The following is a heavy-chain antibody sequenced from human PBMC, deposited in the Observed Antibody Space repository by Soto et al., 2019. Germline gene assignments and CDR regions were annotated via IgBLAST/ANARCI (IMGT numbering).Heavy chain of an antibody. CDR2: MNPNSGNT. V-gene: IGHV1-8*01. J-gene: IGHJ5*02. Sequence: QVQLVQSGAEVKKPGASVKVSCKASGYTFTSYDINWVRQATGQGLEWMGWMNPNSGNTGYAQKFQGRVTMTRNTSISTAYMELSSLRSEDTAVYYCARGRGSWVPLPKRGFDPWGQGTLVTVSS. D-gene: IGHD6-13*01. CDR3: ARGRGSWVPLPKRGFDP. CDR1: GYTFTSYD.